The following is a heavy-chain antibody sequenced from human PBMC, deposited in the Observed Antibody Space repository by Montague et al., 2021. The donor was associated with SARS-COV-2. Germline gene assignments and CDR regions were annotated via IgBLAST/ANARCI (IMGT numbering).Heavy chain of an antibody. D-gene: IGHD3-9*01. CDR2: IYHTGSA. Sequence: SDTLSLTCLVSGASVNNFNNYWSWVRQSPGKGLEWIGWIYHTGSANYNPSLKSRVAMSVDTSKNKFFLNLTSVTPADTAVYYCARDRLRYSSHDGTDVWGQGTTVTVSS. CDR1: GASVNNFNNY. J-gene: IGHJ6*02. V-gene: IGHV4-61*01. CDR3: ARDRLRYSSHDGTDV.